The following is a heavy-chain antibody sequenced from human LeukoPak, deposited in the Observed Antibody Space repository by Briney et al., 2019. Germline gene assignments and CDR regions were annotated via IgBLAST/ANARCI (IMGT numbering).Heavy chain of an antibody. V-gene: IGHV1-18*01. Sequence: ASVKVSCKASGGTFSSYAISWVRQAPGQGLEWMGWISAYNGNTNYAQKLQGRVTMTTDTSTSTAYMELRSLRYDDTAVYYCARDGRHRYYYDSSGFYGSWFDPWGQGTLVTVSS. CDR3: ARDGRHRYYYDSSGFYGSWFDP. D-gene: IGHD3-22*01. CDR2: ISAYNGNT. CDR1: GGTFSSYA. J-gene: IGHJ5*02.